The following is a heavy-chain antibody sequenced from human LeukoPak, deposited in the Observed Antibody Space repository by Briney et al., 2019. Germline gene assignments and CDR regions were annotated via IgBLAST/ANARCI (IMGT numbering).Heavy chain of an antibody. D-gene: IGHD3-3*01. V-gene: IGHV1-69*13. Sequence: GASVKVSCKSSGGTCSSYAISWVRQAPGQGLEWMGGIIPIFGTANYAQKFQGRVTLAADESTSTAYMELSSLRSEDTAVYYCARESGVSLLRFLEWPGGWFDPWGQGTLVTVSS. J-gene: IGHJ5*02. CDR3: ARESGVSLLRFLEWPGGWFDP. CDR2: IIPIFGTA. CDR1: GGTCSSYA.